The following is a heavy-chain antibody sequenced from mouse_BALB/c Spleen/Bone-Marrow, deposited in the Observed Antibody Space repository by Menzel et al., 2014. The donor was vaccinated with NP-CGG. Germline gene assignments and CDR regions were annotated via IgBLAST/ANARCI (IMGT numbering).Heavy chain of an antibody. Sequence: QVQLQQSGPGLVAPSQSLSITCTVSGFSLTSYGVHWVRQPPGKGLEWLGVIWAGGSTNYDSALMSRLSISKDNSESQVFLKMNSLQTDDTAMYYCARDRDYGNYGWFAYWGQGTLVTVSA. V-gene: IGHV2-9*02. CDR3: ARDRDYGNYGWFAY. J-gene: IGHJ3*01. CDR1: GFSLTSYG. CDR2: IWAGGST. D-gene: IGHD2-1*01.